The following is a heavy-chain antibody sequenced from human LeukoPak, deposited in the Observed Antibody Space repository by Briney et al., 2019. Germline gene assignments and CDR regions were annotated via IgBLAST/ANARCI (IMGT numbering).Heavy chain of an antibody. CDR1: GGSVSSTTYY. J-gene: IGHJ4*02. V-gene: IGHV4-39*01. Sequence: PSETLSLTCTVSGGSVSSTTYYSSWIRQPPGKGLEWIASINYSGSTYYNPSLKSRVTISVDTAENRFSLKLSSVTAADTAVYYCARYVVYGYGKYLFDNWGQGTLVTVSS. CDR2: INYSGST. D-gene: IGHD5-18*01. CDR3: ARYVVYGYGKYLFDN.